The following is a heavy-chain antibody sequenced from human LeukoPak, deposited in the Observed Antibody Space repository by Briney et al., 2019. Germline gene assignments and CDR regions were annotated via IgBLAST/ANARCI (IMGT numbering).Heavy chain of an antibody. J-gene: IGHJ4*02. CDR3: ARDHDYGDLDY. Sequence: SETLSLTCTVSGGSIKSFDYYWSWIRQSPGKGLEWIGYIYYSGSTYYNPSLKSRVTISVDTSKNQFSLKLSSVTAADTAVYYCARDHDYGDLDYWGQGTLVTVSS. V-gene: IGHV4-30-4*01. CDR2: IYYSGST. CDR1: GGSIKSFDYY. D-gene: IGHD4-17*01.